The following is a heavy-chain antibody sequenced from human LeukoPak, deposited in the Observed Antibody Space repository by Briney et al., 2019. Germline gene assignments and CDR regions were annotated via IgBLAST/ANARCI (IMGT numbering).Heavy chain of an antibody. Sequence: QPGRSLRLSCAASGFTFSSYGMHWVRQAPGKGLEWVAVIWYDGSNKYYADSVKGRFTISRDNSKNTLYLQMNSLRAEDTAVYYCARVSYGSGSPYYYGMDVWGQGTTVTVSS. CDR2: IWYDGSNK. V-gene: IGHV3-33*01. CDR3: ARVSYGSGSPYYYGMDV. CDR1: GFTFSSYG. D-gene: IGHD3-10*01. J-gene: IGHJ6*02.